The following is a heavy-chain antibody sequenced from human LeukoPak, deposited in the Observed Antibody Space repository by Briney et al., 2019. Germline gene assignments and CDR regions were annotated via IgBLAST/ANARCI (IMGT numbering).Heavy chain of an antibody. D-gene: IGHD2-2*01. CDR3: TRDLCSSTSCYAPFDY. CDR2: IRSQAYGGTT. J-gene: IGHJ4*02. CDR1: GFTFGDYA. V-gene: IGHV3-49*04. Sequence: PGRSLKLSCPASGFTFGDYAMSWVRQAPGKGLEWVAFIRSQAYGGTTEYAASVKGRFTISRDDSKSIAYLQMNSLKTEDTAVYYCTRDLCSSTSCYAPFDYWGQGTLVTVSS.